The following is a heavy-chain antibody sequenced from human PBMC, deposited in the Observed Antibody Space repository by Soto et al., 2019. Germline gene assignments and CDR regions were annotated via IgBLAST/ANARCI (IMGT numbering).Heavy chain of an antibody. V-gene: IGHV3-9*01. CDR3: AKDSRYQLQSDGPHGGLDS. Sequence: GGSLRLSCAASGFTFDDYAMHWVRQVPGKGLEWVSGISWNSGNIDYEDSVKGRFTISRDNAKNSLYLQMNSLRTEDTALYFCAKDSRYQLQSDGPHGGLDSWGRGTLVTVSS. D-gene: IGHD2-2*01. CDR1: GFTFDDYA. CDR2: ISWNSGNI. J-gene: IGHJ4*02.